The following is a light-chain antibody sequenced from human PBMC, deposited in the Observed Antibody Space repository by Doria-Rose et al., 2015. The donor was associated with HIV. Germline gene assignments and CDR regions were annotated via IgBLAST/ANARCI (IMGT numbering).Light chain of an antibody. Sequence: TQSPGTLSLSPGERATLSCRASQSFSSTYLARYQQKPGQAPSLLIYDGSTGATGIPDRFSASGSGTDFTLTINRLEPEDFALYYCHQYGTSWTFGQGTKVEI. V-gene: IGKV3-20*01. CDR1: QSFSSTY. J-gene: IGKJ1*01. CDR3: HQYGTSWT. CDR2: DGS.